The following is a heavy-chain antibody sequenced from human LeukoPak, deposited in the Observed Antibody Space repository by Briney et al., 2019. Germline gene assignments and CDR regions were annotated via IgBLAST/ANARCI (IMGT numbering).Heavy chain of an antibody. D-gene: IGHD6-6*01. CDR2: ISGSGGST. CDR1: GFTFNSYG. Sequence: GGSLRLSCAASGFTFNSYGMSWVRQAPGKGLEWVSGISGSGGSTYYADSVKGRFTISRDNSKNTLYVQMNSLGAEDTAVDYCAKWKYSSSGLDDYWGQGTLVTVSS. CDR3: AKWKYSSSGLDDY. V-gene: IGHV3-23*01. J-gene: IGHJ4*02.